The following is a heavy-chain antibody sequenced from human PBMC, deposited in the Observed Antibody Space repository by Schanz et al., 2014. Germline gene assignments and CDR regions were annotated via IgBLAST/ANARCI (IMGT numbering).Heavy chain of an antibody. D-gene: IGHD3-9*01. J-gene: IGHJ4*02. CDR1: GYIFINSG. Sequence: QVQLVQSGAEVKKPGASVRVSCKASGYIFINSGISWVRQAPGQGLEWVGWISVYTGNTKYGQKLQGRVTMTTDTSTSTAYMELRSLRSDDTAVYYCARDAADFYDILTEEDYWGQGTLVTVSS. CDR3: ARDAADFYDILTEEDY. CDR2: ISVYTGNT. V-gene: IGHV1-18*01.